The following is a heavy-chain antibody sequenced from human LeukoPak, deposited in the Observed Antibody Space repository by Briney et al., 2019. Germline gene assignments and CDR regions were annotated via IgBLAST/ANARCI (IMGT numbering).Heavy chain of an antibody. CDR2: IYYSGST. J-gene: IGHJ3*02. D-gene: IGHD3-22*01. CDR1: GVSIRSYY. CDR3: ARSGNNGYSYHDAFDI. Sequence: SETLSLTCTVSGVSIRSYYWNWIRQPPGKGLEWIGYIYYSGSTDYSPSLKSRVTISVDTSKNQFSLKLSSVTAADTAVYYCARSGNNGYSYHDAFDIWGQGTMVTISS. V-gene: IGHV4-59*01.